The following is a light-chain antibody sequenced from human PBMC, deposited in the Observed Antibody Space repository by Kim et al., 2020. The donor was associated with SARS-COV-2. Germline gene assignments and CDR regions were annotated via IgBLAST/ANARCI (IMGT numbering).Light chain of an antibody. CDR3: QQSSNWWT. J-gene: IGKJ1*01. CDR2: DAS. V-gene: IGKV3-11*01. CDR1: QSVSSY. Sequence: IVLTQSPATLSLSPGERATLSCRASQSVSSYLAWYQQKPGQAPRLLIYDASNRATGIPARFSGSGSGTDFTLTISSLEPEDFAVYYCQQSSNWWTFGQGTKVDIK.